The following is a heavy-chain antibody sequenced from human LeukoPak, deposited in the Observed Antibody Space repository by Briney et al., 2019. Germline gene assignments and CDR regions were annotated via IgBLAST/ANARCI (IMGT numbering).Heavy chain of an antibody. V-gene: IGHV3-74*01. D-gene: IGHD3-10*01. CDR1: RFTFSSYW. CDR3: ARDLEWFGDVDDY. Sequence: PGGSLRLSCAASRFTFSSYWMHWVRQAPGKGLVWVSRINSDGSCTSYADSVKGRFTISRDNAKNALYLQMNSLRAEDTAVYYCARDLEWFGDVDDYWGQGTLVTVSS. J-gene: IGHJ4*02. CDR2: INSDGSCT.